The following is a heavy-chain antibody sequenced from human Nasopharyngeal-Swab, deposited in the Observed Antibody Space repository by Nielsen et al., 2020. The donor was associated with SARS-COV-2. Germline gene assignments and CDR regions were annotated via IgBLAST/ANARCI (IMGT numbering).Heavy chain of an antibody. CDR3: ASTGGDSSSRRGYYYYYMDV. J-gene: IGHJ6*03. CDR2: IYTSGST. CDR1: GGSISSGSYY. Sequence: SETLSLTCTVSGGSISSGSYYWSWIRQPAGKGLEWIGRIYTSGSTNYNPSLKSRVTISVDTSKNQFSLKLSSVTAADTAVYYCASTGGDSSSRRGYYYYYMDVWGKGTTVTVSS. D-gene: IGHD6-13*01. V-gene: IGHV4-61*02.